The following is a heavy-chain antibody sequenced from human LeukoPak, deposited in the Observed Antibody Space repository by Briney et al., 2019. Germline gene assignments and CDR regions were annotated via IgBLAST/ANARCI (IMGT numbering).Heavy chain of an antibody. J-gene: IGHJ4*02. D-gene: IGHD6-19*01. V-gene: IGHV3-23*01. CDR2: ISGSGGST. CDR1: GFTFSSYA. Sequence: PGGSLRLSCAASGFTFSSYAMRWVRQAPGKGLEWVSAISGSGGSTYYADSVKGRFTISRDNSKNTLYLQMNSLRAEDTAVYYCAKGDTGYSSGWFYREAGNFDYWGQGTLVTVSS. CDR3: AKGDTGYSSGWFYREAGNFDY.